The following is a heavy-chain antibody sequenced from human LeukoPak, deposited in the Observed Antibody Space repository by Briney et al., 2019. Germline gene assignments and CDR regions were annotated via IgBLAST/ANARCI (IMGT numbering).Heavy chain of an antibody. V-gene: IGHV3-33*01. CDR1: GVSLSSHG. Sequence: GGSLRLSCVASGVSLSSHGMHWFRQAPGKGLEWITYIWSDGNSQFHADSMKGRFTVSRDNSKNTVYLQINSLRVEDTAVYYCARDRGNDYFDSWGQGTLVIVSS. CDR2: IWSDGNSQ. CDR3: ARDRGNDYFDS. J-gene: IGHJ4*02.